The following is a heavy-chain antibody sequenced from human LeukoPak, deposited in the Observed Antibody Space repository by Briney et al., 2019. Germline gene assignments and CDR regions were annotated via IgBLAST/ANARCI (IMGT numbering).Heavy chain of an antibody. V-gene: IGHV5-51*01. J-gene: IGHJ4*02. Sequence: GESLKISCKGSGYIFTNYWIGWVRQMPGKGLEWMGIIYPGDSDTRYSPSFQGQVTISADKSISTAYLQWSSLKASDTAMYYCARLGVRMGATDPHFDYWGQGTLVTVSS. D-gene: IGHD1-26*01. CDR2: IYPGDSDT. CDR3: ARLGVRMGATDPHFDY. CDR1: GYIFTNYW.